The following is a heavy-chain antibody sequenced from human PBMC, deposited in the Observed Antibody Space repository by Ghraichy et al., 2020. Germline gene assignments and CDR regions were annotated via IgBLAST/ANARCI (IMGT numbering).Heavy chain of an antibody. CDR2: INQDGSET. V-gene: IGHV3-7*01. CDR1: RFIFSNYW. Sequence: GGSLRLSCAASRFIFSNYWMTWVRQASGRGLEWVANINQDGSETHYVDAVKGRFTISRDNAKNSLYLQMNSLRAEDTAVYYCARDHVVSSKSAGGMDVWGQGTTVTVSS. J-gene: IGHJ6*02. D-gene: IGHD2-2*01. CDR3: ARDHVVSSKSAGGMDV.